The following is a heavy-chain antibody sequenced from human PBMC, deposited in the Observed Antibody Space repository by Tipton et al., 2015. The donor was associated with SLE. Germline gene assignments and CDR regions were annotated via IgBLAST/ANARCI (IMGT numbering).Heavy chain of an antibody. CDR2: IYSDGSS. V-gene: IGHV3-23*03. CDR1: GFTVINFA. Sequence: SLRLSCAASGFTVINFAMNWVRQAPGKGLEWVSVIYSDGSSYYIDSVKGRYTISRDTSKNTLYLQMNSLTSEDTALYYCAKDIDLWLLRGAFDIWGQGTMVTVSS. J-gene: IGHJ3*02. D-gene: IGHD5-18*01. CDR3: AKDIDLWLLRGAFDI.